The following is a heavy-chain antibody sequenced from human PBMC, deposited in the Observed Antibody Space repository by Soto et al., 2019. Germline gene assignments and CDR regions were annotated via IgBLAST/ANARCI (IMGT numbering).Heavy chain of an antibody. V-gene: IGHV3-23*01. CDR2: ITRTGIST. CDR3: ASAPSGGSTLRDY. D-gene: IGHD2-15*01. Sequence: GGSLRLSCAASEFTLSTYDMSWVRQAPGKGLEWVSTITRTGISTYYADSVKGRFTISRDVSQNTLYLQMNSLRAEDTAVYYCASAPSGGSTLRDYWGQGTLVTVSS. CDR1: EFTLSTYD. J-gene: IGHJ4*02.